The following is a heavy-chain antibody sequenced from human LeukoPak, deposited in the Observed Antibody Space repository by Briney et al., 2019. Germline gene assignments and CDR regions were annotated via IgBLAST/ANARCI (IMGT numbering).Heavy chain of an antibody. CDR3: ARIRCSPTDNTRYNY. CDR2: IYHSRYT. J-gene: IGHJ4*02. CDR1: GVSFSGNY. V-gene: IGHV4-34*01. Sequence: PSETLSLTCAVHGVSFSGNYWSWIRQSPEKGLEWIGEIYHSRYTTYNPSLKSRVTISADTSENQLSLRLTSVTAADTALYYCARIRCSPTDNTRYNYWGQATLVTVSS. D-gene: IGHD3-16*02.